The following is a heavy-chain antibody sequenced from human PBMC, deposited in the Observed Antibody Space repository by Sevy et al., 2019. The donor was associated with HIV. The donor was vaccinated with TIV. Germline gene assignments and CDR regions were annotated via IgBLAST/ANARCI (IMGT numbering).Heavy chain of an antibody. D-gene: IGHD3-16*01. V-gene: IGHV3-7*01. CDR1: GFTISTYW. CDR2: IKQDGSEK. Sequence: GGSLRLSCTASGFTISTYWMTWVRQAPGKGLEWVANIKQDGSEKYYVDSVKGRFTISRDNAKNSLYLQMNSLRAEDTAVYYCARDWGSVHWGQGTLVTVSS. CDR3: ARDWGSVH. J-gene: IGHJ4*02.